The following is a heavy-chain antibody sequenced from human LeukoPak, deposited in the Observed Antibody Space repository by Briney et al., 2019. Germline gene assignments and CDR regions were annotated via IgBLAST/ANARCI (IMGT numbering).Heavy chain of an antibody. CDR1: GGSISSYY. CDR3: ARAPAVRVAFDI. J-gene: IGHJ3*02. Sequence: PSETLSLTCTVSGGSISSYYWSWIRQPPGKGLEWIGYIYYSGSTNYNPSLESRVTISVDTSKNQFSLKLSSVTAADTAVYYCARAPAVRVAFDIWGQGTMVTVSS. CDR2: IYYSGST. V-gene: IGHV4-59*01. D-gene: IGHD4-17*01.